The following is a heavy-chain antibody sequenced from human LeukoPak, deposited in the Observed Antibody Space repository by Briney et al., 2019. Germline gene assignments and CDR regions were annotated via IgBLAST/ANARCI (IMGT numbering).Heavy chain of an antibody. CDR1: GYTFTSYG. Sequence: ASVKVSCKASGYTFTSYGISWVRQAPGQGLEWMGWISAYNGNTNYAQKLQGRVTMTTDTSTSTAYMELRSLRSDDTAVYYCARDNYYDSRGYYFNYYFDYWGQGTLVTVSS. CDR3: ARDNYYDSRGYYFNYYFDY. J-gene: IGHJ4*02. D-gene: IGHD3-22*01. CDR2: ISAYNGNT. V-gene: IGHV1-18*01.